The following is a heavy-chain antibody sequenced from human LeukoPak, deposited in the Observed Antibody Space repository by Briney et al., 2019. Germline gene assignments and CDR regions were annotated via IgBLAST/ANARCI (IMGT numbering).Heavy chain of an antibody. CDR1: GYTFTGYY. V-gene: IGHV1-2*02. J-gene: IGHJ1*01. Sequence: ASVKVSCKASGYTFTGYYMHWVRQAPGQGLEWMGWINPNSGGTNYAQKFQGRVTMTRDTSISTAYMELSRLRSDDTAVYYCARDGSSGWSQVEYFQHWGQGTLVTVSS. CDR3: ARDGSSGWSQVEYFQH. CDR2: INPNSGGT. D-gene: IGHD6-19*01.